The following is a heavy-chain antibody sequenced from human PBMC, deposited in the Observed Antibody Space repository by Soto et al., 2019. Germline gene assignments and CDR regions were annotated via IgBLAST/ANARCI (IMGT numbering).Heavy chain of an antibody. D-gene: IGHD6-19*01. V-gene: IGHV3-33*01. Sequence: QVQLVESGGGVVQPGRSLRLSCAASGFTFSSYGMHWVRQAPGKGLEWVAVIWYDGSNKYYADSVKGRFTISRDNSKNTLYLQMNSLRAEDTAVYYCARDLAVAGSRLFDYWGQGTLVTVSS. CDR1: GFTFSSYG. J-gene: IGHJ4*02. CDR3: ARDLAVAGSRLFDY. CDR2: IWYDGSNK.